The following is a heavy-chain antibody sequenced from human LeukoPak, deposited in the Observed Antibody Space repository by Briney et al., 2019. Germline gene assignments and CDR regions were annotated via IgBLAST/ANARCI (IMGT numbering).Heavy chain of an antibody. Sequence: SGPTLVKPTQTLTLTCTFSGFSLSTRGVGVGWIRQPPGKALEWLSLIYWNDDKRYSPSLKSRLTITKDTSKNQVVHTMTNMDPVDTATYYCAHSWPTWFGELFYDYWGQGTLVTVSS. D-gene: IGHD3-10*01. CDR3: AHSWPTWFGELFYDY. V-gene: IGHV2-5*01. CDR2: IYWNDDK. CDR1: GFSLSTRGVG. J-gene: IGHJ4*02.